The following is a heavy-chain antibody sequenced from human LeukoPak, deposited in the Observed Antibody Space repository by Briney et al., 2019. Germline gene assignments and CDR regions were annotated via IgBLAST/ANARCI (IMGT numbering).Heavy chain of an antibody. CDR2: ISWNNKTI. J-gene: IGHJ4*02. Sequence: SGGSLRLSCAASGFTFDDYAIHWVRQAPGKGLEWVSGISWNNKTIGYADSVKGRFTLSRDNAKNSLYLQMNSLRTEDTALYYCAKATRVPYSSSWYLGFDYWGQGTLDTVSS. CDR3: AKATRVPYSSSWYLGFDY. D-gene: IGHD6-13*01. CDR1: GFTFDDYA. V-gene: IGHV3-9*01.